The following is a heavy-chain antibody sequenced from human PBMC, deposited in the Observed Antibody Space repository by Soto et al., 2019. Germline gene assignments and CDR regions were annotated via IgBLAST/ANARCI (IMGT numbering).Heavy chain of an antibody. CDR2: IYYSGST. V-gene: IGHV4-31*03. Sequence: NPSETLSLTCTVSGGSISSGGYYWSWIRQHPGKGLEWIGYIYYSGSTYYNPSLKSRVTISVDTSKNQFSLKLSSVTAADTAVYYCARVRDYSWFDPWGQGTLVTVSS. J-gene: IGHJ5*02. CDR1: GGSISSGGYY. CDR3: ARVRDYSWFDP.